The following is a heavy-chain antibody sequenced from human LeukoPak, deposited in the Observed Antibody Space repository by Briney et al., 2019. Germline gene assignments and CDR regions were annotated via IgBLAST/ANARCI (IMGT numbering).Heavy chain of an antibody. J-gene: IGHJ6*03. Sequence: GGSLRLSCAASGFTFSSYSMNWVRQAPGKGLGWVSSISSSSSYIYYADSVKGRFTISRDNAKNSLYLQMNSLRAEDTAVYYCARDFYDFWSDYYTEYYYYMDVWGKGTTVTVSS. D-gene: IGHD3-3*01. CDR1: GFTFSSYS. V-gene: IGHV3-21*01. CDR2: ISSSSSYI. CDR3: ARDFYDFWSDYYTEYYYYMDV.